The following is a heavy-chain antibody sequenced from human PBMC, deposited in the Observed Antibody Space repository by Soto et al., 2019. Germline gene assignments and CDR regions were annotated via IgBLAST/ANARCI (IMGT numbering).Heavy chain of an antibody. D-gene: IGHD4-17*01. CDR3: ARRYGGAFDI. CDR1: GGSISSYY. J-gene: IGHJ3*02. CDR2: IYYSGST. Sequence: QVQLQESGPGLVKPSETLSLTCTVSGGSISSYYWNWIRQPPGKGLEWIGYIYYSGSTNYNPSLKRGVTISVDTSKNQFSLKLSSVTAADTAVYSCARRYGGAFDIWGQGTMVTVSS. V-gene: IGHV4-59*08.